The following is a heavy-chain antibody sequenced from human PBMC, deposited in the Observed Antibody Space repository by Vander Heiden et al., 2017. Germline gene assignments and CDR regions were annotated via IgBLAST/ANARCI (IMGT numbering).Heavy chain of an antibody. J-gene: IGHJ4*02. V-gene: IGHV4-34*01. Sequence: QAQLQQWGAGLLKPSETMSFTCAVYGGSSSGYYWSWFRLPPGKGLEWIGEINHSGRTTYNPSLKSRVTISVDTSKNQFSRKLSSVTAADTAVYYCARTLDSSGYFYYFDYWGQGTLVTVSS. CDR3: ARTLDSSGYFYYFDY. CDR2: INHSGRT. D-gene: IGHD3-22*01. CDR1: GGSSSGYY.